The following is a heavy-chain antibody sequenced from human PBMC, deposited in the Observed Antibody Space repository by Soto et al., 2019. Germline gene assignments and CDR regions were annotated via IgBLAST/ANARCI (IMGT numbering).Heavy chain of an antibody. V-gene: IGHV4-4*02. Sequence: PSETLSLTCAVSGGSISSSNWWSWVRQPPGKGLEWIGEIYHSGSTNYNPSLKSRVTISVDKSKNQFSLKLSSVTAADTAVYYCARDGSRIAATPSYYYYGMDVWGQGTTVTVSS. CDR1: GGSISSSNW. J-gene: IGHJ6*02. CDR3: ARDGSRIAATPSYYYYGMDV. CDR2: IYHSGST. D-gene: IGHD6-6*01.